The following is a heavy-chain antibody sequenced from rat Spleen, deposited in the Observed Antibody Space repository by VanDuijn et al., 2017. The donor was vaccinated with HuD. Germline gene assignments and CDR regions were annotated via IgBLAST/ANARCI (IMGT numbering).Heavy chain of an antibody. CDR2: IWTDGNT. CDR1: GFSLTSYH. V-gene: IGHV2-43*01. J-gene: IGHJ2*01. D-gene: IGHD1-1*01. CDR3: AREPHYYYSGFDY. Sequence: QVQLKESGPGLVQPSQTLSLTCTVSGFSLTSYHVSWVRQPPGKGLEWMGVIWTDGNTAYNSLLKSRLSISSDTAKSQVFLKMHHLQTEDTATYYCAREPHYYYSGFDYWGQGVMVTVSS.